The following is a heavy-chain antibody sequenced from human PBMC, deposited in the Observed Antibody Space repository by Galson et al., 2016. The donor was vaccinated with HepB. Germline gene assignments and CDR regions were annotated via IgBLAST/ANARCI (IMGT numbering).Heavy chain of an antibody. CDR1: GASISSYY. CDR3: ATGGPQLLLAATSPGYYGMDV. V-gene: IGHV4-59*01. Sequence: SETLSLTCTVSGASISSYYWSWIRQPPGKGLEWIGHIYYSGSTTYSPSLKSRVTISVDTSKNQFSLKLKSVTAADTAVYYCATGGPQLLLAATSPGYYGMDVWGRGTAVTVSS. CDR2: IYYSGST. J-gene: IGHJ6*04. D-gene: IGHD2-15*01.